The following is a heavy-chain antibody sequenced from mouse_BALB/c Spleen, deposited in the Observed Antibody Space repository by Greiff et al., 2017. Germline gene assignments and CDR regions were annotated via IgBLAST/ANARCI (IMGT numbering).Heavy chain of an antibody. D-gene: IGHD3-1*01. Sequence: QVQLQQSGAELVRPGVSVKISCKGSGYTFTDYAMHWVKQSHAKSLEWIGVISTYYGDASYNQKFKGKATMTVDKSSSTAYMELARLTSEDSAIYYGAREGLGPYYFDYWGQGTTLTVSS. CDR1: GYTFTDYA. CDR2: ISTYYGDA. CDR3: AREGLGPYYFDY. J-gene: IGHJ2*01. V-gene: IGHV1S137*01.